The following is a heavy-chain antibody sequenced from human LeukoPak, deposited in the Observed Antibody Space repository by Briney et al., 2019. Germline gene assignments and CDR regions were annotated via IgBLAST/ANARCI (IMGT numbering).Heavy chain of an antibody. CDR2: IYYSGTT. V-gene: IGHV4-39*01. Sequence: GSLRLSCAASGFTFSSYAMSWVRQAPGKGLEWIGTIYYSGTTYYNPSLKSRVSISVDTSKNQFSLKLTSVTAADTAVYYCARHSGSFYGQYDYWGQGTLVTVSS. J-gene: IGHJ4*02. D-gene: IGHD1-26*01. CDR3: ARHSGSFYGQYDY. CDR1: GFTFSSYA.